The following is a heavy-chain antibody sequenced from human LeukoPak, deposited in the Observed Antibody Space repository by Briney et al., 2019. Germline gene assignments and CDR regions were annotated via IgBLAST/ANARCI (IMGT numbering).Heavy chain of an antibody. D-gene: IGHD6-13*01. CDR1: GFTFSSYA. CDR3: ARDKARIAAAGAYYFDY. V-gene: IGHV3-23*01. CDR2: ISGGGGRT. Sequence: PGGSLRLSCAASGFTFSSYAMSWVRQAPGKGLEWVSTISGGGGRTWYADSVKGRFTISRDNSKNTLYLQMNSLRAEDTAVYYCARDKARIAAAGAYYFDYWGQGTLVTVSS. J-gene: IGHJ4*02.